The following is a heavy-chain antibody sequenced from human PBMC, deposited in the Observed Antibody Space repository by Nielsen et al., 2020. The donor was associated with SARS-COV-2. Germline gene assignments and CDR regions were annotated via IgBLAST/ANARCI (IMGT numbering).Heavy chain of an antibody. CDR3: AKGQQWLDELDS. J-gene: IGHJ4*02. Sequence: GGSLRLSCAGSGFSFSSHAMSWVRQAPGKGLEWVAGISDNGANTYYGDSVKGRFTISKDIPKNTLYLQMKSLRAEDTAVYFCAKGQQWLDELDSWGQGTQVTVSS. CDR2: ISDNGANT. V-gene: IGHV3-23*01. D-gene: IGHD6-19*01. CDR1: GFSFSSHA.